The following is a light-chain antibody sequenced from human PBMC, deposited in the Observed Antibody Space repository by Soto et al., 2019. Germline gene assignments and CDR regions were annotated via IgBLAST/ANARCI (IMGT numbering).Light chain of an antibody. CDR3: QQYDSSRT. CDR1: QTISSW. CDR2: KAS. J-gene: IGKJ1*01. V-gene: IGKV1-5*03. Sequence: DIQMTQSPSTLSGSVGDRVTITCRASQTISSWLAWYQQKPGKAPKLLIYKASTLKSGVPSRFSGSGSGTEFTLTITSLQADDFATYYCQQYDSSRTFGQGTKVDIK.